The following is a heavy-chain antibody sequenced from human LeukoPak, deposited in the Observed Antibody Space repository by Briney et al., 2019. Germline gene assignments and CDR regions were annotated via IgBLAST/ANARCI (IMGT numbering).Heavy chain of an antibody. D-gene: IGHD6-19*01. CDR3: ARDLKMAYSSGRYSWGTGSSNDY. J-gene: IGHJ4*02. Sequence: ASVKVSCKASGYTFTNYGISWVRQAPGQGLEWMGWISGYNGNTYYEQKFQGRITMTTDTSTSTSYMELRSLRSDDTAVYYCARDLKMAYSSGRYSWGTGSSNDYWGQGALVTVSS. CDR2: ISGYNGNT. V-gene: IGHV1-18*01. CDR1: GYTFTNYG.